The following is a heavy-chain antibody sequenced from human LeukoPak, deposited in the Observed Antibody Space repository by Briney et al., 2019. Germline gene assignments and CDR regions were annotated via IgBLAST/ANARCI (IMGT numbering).Heavy chain of an antibody. D-gene: IGHD6-25*01. CDR1: GFTFSSYG. J-gene: IGHJ6*03. CDR2: IWYDGSNK. CDR3: AKDQMRLRSYYYMDV. Sequence: PGRSLRLSCAASGFTFSSYGMHWVRQAPGKGLEWVAVIWYDGSNKYYADSVKGRFTISRDNSKNTLYLQMNSLRAEDTAVYYCAKDQMRLRSYYYMDVRGKGTTVTVSS. V-gene: IGHV3-33*06.